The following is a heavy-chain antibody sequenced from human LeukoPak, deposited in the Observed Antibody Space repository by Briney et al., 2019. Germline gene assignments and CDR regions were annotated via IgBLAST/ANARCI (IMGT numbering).Heavy chain of an antibody. Sequence: SVKVSCKASGGTFSSYAISWVRQAPGQGLKWMGRIIPIFGTANYAQKFQGRVTITTDESTSTAYMELSSLRSEDTAVYYCARDNGDYYFDYWGQGTLVTVSS. V-gene: IGHV1-69*05. CDR1: GGTFSSYA. CDR2: IIPIFGTA. D-gene: IGHD2-21*01. CDR3: ARDNGDYYFDY. J-gene: IGHJ4*02.